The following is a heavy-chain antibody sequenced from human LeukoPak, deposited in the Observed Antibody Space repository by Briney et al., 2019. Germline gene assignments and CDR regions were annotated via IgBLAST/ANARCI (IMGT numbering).Heavy chain of an antibody. V-gene: IGHV4-59*01. CDR3: ARLQGGGNYRNFDY. Sequence: PSETLSLTCTVSGGSISSYYWNWIRQPPGKGLEWIGYIYYSGSTNYNPSLKSRVTISVDTSKNQFSLRLSSVTAADTAVYYCARLQGGGNYRNFDYWGQGTLVTVSS. CDR2: IYYSGST. CDR1: GGSISSYY. D-gene: IGHD3-16*02. J-gene: IGHJ4*02.